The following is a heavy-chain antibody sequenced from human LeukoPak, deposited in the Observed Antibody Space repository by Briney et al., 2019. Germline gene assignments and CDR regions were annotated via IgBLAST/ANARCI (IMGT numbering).Heavy chain of an antibody. CDR3: ARVVKYRSGPLTDHLPYYFDY. Sequence: GASVKASCKASGYTFTTYYKHWVRQAPGEGLEWRGNINPTGGSTTYAQKFQGRVTMTRDMSKNTVYMELSSLRSEDTAVYYCARVVKYRSGPLTDHLPYYFDYWGQGTLVTVSS. J-gene: IGHJ4*02. CDR2: INPTGGST. V-gene: IGHV1-46*01. CDR1: GYTFTTYY. D-gene: IGHD6-19*01.